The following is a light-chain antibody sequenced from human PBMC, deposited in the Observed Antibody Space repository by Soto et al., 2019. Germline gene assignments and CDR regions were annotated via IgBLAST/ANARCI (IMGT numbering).Light chain of an antibody. Sequence: EIVLAQSPGTLSLSPGESATLSCRASQSVSSSFLAWYQQKACQAPRLLIYGASRRATGIPARFSGSGSGTDFTLTISSLQPEDSAVYFCQQRSNWPSITFGQGTRLEIK. CDR2: GAS. J-gene: IGKJ5*01. CDR1: QSVSSSF. CDR3: QQRSNWPSIT. V-gene: IGKV3D-20*02.